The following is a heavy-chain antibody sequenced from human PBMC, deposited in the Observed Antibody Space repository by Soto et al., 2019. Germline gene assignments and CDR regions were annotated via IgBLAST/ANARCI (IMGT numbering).Heavy chain of an antibody. CDR1: GFTFSSYA. V-gene: IGHV3-30-3*01. D-gene: IGHD3-10*01. Sequence: GGSLRLSCAASGFTFSSYAMHWVRQAPGKGLDWVALISYDGSNQYYADSVKGRFTISRDNSKSTLYLQMNSLRAEDTAVYYCARDQKVSYYVSGYFYYYGLDVWGQGTTVTVSS. CDR3: ARDQKVSYYVSGYFYYYGLDV. CDR2: ISYDGSNQ. J-gene: IGHJ6*02.